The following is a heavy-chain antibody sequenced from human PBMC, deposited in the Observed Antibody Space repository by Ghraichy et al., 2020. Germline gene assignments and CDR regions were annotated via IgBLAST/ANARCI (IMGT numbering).Heavy chain of an antibody. CDR2: IGGGGGYI. V-gene: IGHV3-23*01. Sequence: GESLNISCAASGFSFNSYVMNWVRQAPGKGLEWVSSIGGGGGYIYYADSVKGRFTISRDNSRSTLYLQMNNLRADDTAVYFCARQIYYFLSGYYTPDYYFDYWGQGALVTVSS. J-gene: IGHJ4*02. CDR1: GFSFNSYV. D-gene: IGHD3-3*01. CDR3: ARQIYYFLSGYYTPDYYFDY.